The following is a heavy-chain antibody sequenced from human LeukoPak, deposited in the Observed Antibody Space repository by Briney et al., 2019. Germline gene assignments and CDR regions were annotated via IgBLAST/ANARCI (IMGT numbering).Heavy chain of an antibody. Sequence: GGSLRLSCAASGFTFSSYSMNWVRQAPGKGLEWVSYISGSSSAIYYADSVKGRFTISRDNAKNSLYLQMNSLRAEDTAVYYCARVFWETVNTGYYSDFWGPGTLVTVSS. CDR1: GFTFSSYS. D-gene: IGHD3-22*01. V-gene: IGHV3-48*01. CDR2: ISGSSSAI. CDR3: ARVFWETVNTGYYSDF. J-gene: IGHJ4*02.